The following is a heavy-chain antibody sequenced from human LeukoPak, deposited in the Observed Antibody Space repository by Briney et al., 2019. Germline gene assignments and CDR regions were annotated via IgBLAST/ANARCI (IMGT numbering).Heavy chain of an antibody. Sequence: PGGSLRLSCAASGFTFSRYDIHWVRQAPGMGLEWVALISNDGTKNYYADSVRGRFTISRDNSKNTVYLQMNSLGAEDTALYYCAKEVGGSGWPYDAFDIWGQGTMVTVSS. CDR3: AKEVGGSGWPYDAFDI. CDR1: GFTFSRYD. V-gene: IGHV3-30*18. J-gene: IGHJ3*02. CDR2: ISNDGTKN. D-gene: IGHD6-19*01.